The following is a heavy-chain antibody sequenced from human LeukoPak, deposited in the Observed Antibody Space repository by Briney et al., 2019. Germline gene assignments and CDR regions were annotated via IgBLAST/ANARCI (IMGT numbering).Heavy chain of an antibody. V-gene: IGHV4-34*01. D-gene: IGHD2-2*01. CDR1: GGSFSGYY. CDR3: ARDPTDIVVVPAAEYYYYYYMDV. CDR2: INHSGST. J-gene: IGHJ6*03. Sequence: SETLSLTCAVYGGSFSGYYWSWIRQPPGKGLEWIGEINHSGSTNYNPSLKSRVTISVDTSKNQFSLKLSSVTAADTAVYYCARDPTDIVVVPAAEYYYYYYMDVWGKGTTVTVSS.